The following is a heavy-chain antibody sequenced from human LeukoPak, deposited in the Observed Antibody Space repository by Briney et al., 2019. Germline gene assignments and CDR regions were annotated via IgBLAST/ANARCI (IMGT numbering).Heavy chain of an antibody. Sequence: GGSLRLSCAASGFTFSSYAMSWVRQAPGKGLEWVSAISGSGGSTYYADSVKGRFTISRDNSKNTLYLQMNSLRAEDTAVHYCANGLGYGGLNWFDPWGQGTLVTVSS. CDR2: ISGSGGST. V-gene: IGHV3-23*01. CDR1: GFTFSSYA. CDR3: ANGLGYGGLNWFDP. D-gene: IGHD4-23*01. J-gene: IGHJ5*02.